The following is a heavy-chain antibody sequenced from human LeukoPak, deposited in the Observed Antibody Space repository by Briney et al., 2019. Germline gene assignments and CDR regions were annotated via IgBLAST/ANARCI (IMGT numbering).Heavy chain of an antibody. J-gene: IGHJ3*02. CDR1: GFTFDDYG. V-gene: IGHV3-48*01. CDR2: ISFSTSTI. CDR3: ARDTHYYGSGSPAFDI. D-gene: IGHD3-10*01. Sequence: PGGSLRLSCAASGFTFDDYGMSWVRQAPGKGLEWVSYISFSTSTIYYADSVKGRFTISRDNAKNALYLQMNSLRAEDTAMYYCARDTHYYGSGSPAFDIWGQGTMVTVSS.